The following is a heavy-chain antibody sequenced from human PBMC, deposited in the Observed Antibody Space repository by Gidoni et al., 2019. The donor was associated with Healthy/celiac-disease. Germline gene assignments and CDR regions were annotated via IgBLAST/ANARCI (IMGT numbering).Heavy chain of an antibody. CDR3: ARWDLVVGFWYFDL. J-gene: IGHJ2*01. D-gene: IGHD2-2*01. V-gene: IGHV4-59*01. CDR2: ST. Sequence: STNYNPSLKSRVTISVDTSKNQFSLKLSSVTAADTAVYYCARWDLVVGFWYFDLWGRGTLVTVSS.